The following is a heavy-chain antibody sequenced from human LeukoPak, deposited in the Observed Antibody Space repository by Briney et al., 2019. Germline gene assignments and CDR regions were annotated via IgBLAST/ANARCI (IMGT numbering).Heavy chain of an antibody. CDR1: GFTFDDYA. CDR3: AKVGYGSSGSQAEYFQH. CDR2: ISGDGGST. V-gene: IGHV3-43*02. Sequence: GGSLRLSCAASGFTFDDYAMHWVRQAPGKGLEWVSLISGDGGSTYYADSVKGRFTISRDNSKNSLYLQMNSLRTEDTALYYCAKVGYGSSGSQAEYFQHWGQGTLVTVSS. J-gene: IGHJ1*01. D-gene: IGHD3-22*01.